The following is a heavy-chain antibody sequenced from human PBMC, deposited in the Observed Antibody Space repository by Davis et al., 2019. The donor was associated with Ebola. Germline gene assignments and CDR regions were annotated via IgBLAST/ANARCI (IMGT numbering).Heavy chain of an antibody. V-gene: IGHV1-18*01. Sequence: SVKVSCKASVYTFTSYGISWARQPPGQGLEWMGWISAYNGNTNYAQKLQGRVTMTTDTSTSTAYMELRSLRSDDTAVYYCARAQFPTTSDPWGQGTLVSASS. CDR1: VYTFTSYG. CDR3: ARAQFPTTSDP. CDR2: ISAYNGNT. D-gene: IGHD1-1*01. J-gene: IGHJ5*02.